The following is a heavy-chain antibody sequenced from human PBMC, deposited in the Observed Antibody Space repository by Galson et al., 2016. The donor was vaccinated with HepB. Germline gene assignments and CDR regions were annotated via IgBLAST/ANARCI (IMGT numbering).Heavy chain of an antibody. CDR3: ARLPKDYVWGTYRYSFLDY. V-gene: IGHV5-10-1*01. CDR2: IDPTDSYT. Sequence: QSGAEVKKPGESLRISCKASGYILPNFWITWVRQMPGKGLEWMGRIDPTDSYTTYSTSFQGHVTISADWSISTAYLQGSSLKASDTAIYYCARLPKDYVWGTYRYSFLDYWGQGTLVTVSP. D-gene: IGHD3-16*02. J-gene: IGHJ4*02. CDR1: GYILPNFW.